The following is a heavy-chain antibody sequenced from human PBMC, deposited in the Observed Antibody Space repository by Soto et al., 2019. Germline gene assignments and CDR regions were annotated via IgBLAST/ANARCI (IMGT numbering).Heavy chain of an antibody. J-gene: IGHJ3*02. D-gene: IGHD2-2*01. CDR1: GFMFSTFN. Sequence: GGSLRLSCAASGFMFSTFNMNWVRQAPGKGLEWVAYITASGSSIYYADSVKGRFAISRDNAKNSLYLQMNSLRAEDTAVYYCVRDYQYAFDIWGQWTMVTVSS. CDR2: ITASGSSI. V-gene: IGHV3-48*01. CDR3: VRDYQYAFDI.